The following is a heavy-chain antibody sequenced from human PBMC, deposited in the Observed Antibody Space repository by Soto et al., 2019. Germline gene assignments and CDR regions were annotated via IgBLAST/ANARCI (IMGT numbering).Heavy chain of an antibody. J-gene: IGHJ3*02. Sequence: PGGSLRLSCAASGFTFSSYWMSWVRQAPGKGLEWVANIKQDGSEKYYVDSVKGRFTISRDNAKNSLYLQMNSLRAEDTAVYYCARVGSLKTYYDFCSGSLDAFDIWGQGTMVT. V-gene: IGHV3-7*01. CDR2: IKQDGSEK. CDR3: ARVGSLKTYYDFCSGSLDAFDI. CDR1: GFTFSSYW. D-gene: IGHD3-3*01.